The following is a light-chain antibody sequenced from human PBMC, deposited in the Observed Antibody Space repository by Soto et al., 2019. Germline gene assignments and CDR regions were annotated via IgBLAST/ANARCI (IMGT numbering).Light chain of an antibody. V-gene: IGKV1-5*01. Sequence: DIQMTQSPSTLSASVGDRVTITCRASQSISSWLAWYQQKPGQAPKLLIYDASSLESGVPSRFRGSGSGTEFTLTSSSLQPDDFATYYCQQYNRYSTFGQGTKVEIK. J-gene: IGKJ1*01. CDR2: DAS. CDR3: QQYNRYST. CDR1: QSISSW.